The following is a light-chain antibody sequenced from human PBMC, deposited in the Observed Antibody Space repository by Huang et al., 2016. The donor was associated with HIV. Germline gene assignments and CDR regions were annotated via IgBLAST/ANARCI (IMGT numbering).Light chain of an antibody. CDR1: QGIDSW. V-gene: IGKV1D-12*01. CDR2: AAS. Sequence: DIQMTQSPSSVTASVGDRVTITCRASQGIDSWLAWYQQRPGKAPKVLIYAASSLKSGVPSRFSVSGSGTDFSLTISSLQPEDFATYYCLQTNSFPYTFGQGTNLEI. CDR3: LQTNSFPYT. J-gene: IGKJ2*01.